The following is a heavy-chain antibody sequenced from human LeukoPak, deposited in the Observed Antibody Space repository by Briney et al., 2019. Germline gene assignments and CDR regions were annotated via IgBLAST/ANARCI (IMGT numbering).Heavy chain of an antibody. V-gene: IGHV3-66*01. J-gene: IGHJ4*02. CDR3: ARNQGSQFDY. D-gene: IGHD1-14*01. CDR1: GFTVSSNY. Sequence: GGSLRLSCAASGFTVSSNYMSWVRQAPGKGLEWVSVIYSDSSTYYADSVKGRLTISRDNSKNTLYLQMNSLRAEDTAVYYCARNQGSQFDYWGQGTQVTVSS. CDR2: IYSDSST.